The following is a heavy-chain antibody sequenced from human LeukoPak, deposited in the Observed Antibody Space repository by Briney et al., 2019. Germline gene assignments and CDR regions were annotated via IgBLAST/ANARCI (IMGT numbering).Heavy chain of an antibody. J-gene: IGHJ3*02. CDR2: IYYSGST. V-gene: IGHV4-30-4*08. CDR3: ARDCSGGSCYGAFDI. D-gene: IGHD2-15*01. Sequence: SETLSLTCTVSGGSISSGDYYWSWIRQHPGKGLESIGYIYYSGSTYYNPSLKSRVIISVDTSENRFSLKLSSVTATDTAVYYCARDCSGGSCYGAFDIWGQGTMVTVSS. CDR1: GGSISSGDYY.